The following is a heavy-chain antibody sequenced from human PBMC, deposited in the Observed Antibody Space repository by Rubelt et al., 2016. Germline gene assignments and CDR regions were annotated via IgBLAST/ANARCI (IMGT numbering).Heavy chain of an antibody. CDR3: ARDVGGNSVLYYYDY. J-gene: IGHJ4*02. D-gene: IGHD4-23*01. CDR2: ISAYNGNT. CDR1: GYTFTSYG. Sequence: QVQLVQSGAEVKKPGASVKVSCKASGYTFTSYGISWVRQAPGQGLEWMGWISAYNGNTNYAQKLWGRGTMTTDTSTGTAYVERRRLRSEDTAVYYCARDVGGNSVLYYYDYGGQGTLVTVSS. V-gene: IGHV1-18*01.